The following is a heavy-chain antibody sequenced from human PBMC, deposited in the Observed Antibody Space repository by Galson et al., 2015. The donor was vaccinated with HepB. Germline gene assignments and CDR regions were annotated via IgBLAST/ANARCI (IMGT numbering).Heavy chain of an antibody. CDR2: IIPIIGIA. V-gene: IGHV1-69*04. J-gene: IGHJ2*01. D-gene: IGHD3-10*01. Sequence: SVKVSCKASGGTFTTYTISWLRQAPGQGLEWMGRIIPIIGIANNAQKFQGRVTITADKSTSTSYMELSSLRSEDTAMYYCARDRREGRSWTEEQNWYFDLWGRSTLVTVSS. CDR1: GGTFTTYT. CDR3: ARDRREGRSWTEEQNWYFDL.